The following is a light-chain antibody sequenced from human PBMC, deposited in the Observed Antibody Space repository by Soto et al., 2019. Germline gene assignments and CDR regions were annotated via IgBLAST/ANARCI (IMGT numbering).Light chain of an antibody. CDR1: QDIRTS. Sequence: DIQMTQSPSSLSASVGDRVTITCQASQDIRTSLNWYQQKPGKAPKLLIYDASNFETGVPSRFSGNGSVTHFTFTVNSLQPEDIATYYCQHYNSLLRTFGQGTKVQI. J-gene: IGKJ2*01. CDR3: QHYNSLLRT. V-gene: IGKV1-33*01. CDR2: DAS.